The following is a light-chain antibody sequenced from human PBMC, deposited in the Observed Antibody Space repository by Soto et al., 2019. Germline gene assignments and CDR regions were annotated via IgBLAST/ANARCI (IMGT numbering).Light chain of an antibody. V-gene: IGKV1-5*03. J-gene: IGKJ1*01. Sequence: DIQMTQSPSTLSSCVGDRFTISCRASQSISSWLAWYQQKPGKAPKLLIYKASSLESGVPSRFSGSGSGTEFTLTISSLQPDDFATYYCQQYNSYWTFGQGTKVDIK. CDR3: QQYNSYWT. CDR1: QSISSW. CDR2: KAS.